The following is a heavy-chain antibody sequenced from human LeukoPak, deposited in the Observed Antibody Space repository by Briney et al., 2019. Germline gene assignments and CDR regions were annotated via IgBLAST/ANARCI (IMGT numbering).Heavy chain of an antibody. CDR3: AKSTANVLNYYFDS. J-gene: IGHJ4*02. V-gene: IGHV3-23*01. D-gene: IGHD2-8*01. Sequence: GGSLRLSCAASGFTFSTYAMRWVRQAPGKGLECVSAISGRGGSTSYADSVKGRFTISRDNSKNTLYLQMNSLRAEDTAIYYCAKSTANVLNYYFDSWGQGTLVTVSS. CDR2: ISGRGGST. CDR1: GFTFSTYA.